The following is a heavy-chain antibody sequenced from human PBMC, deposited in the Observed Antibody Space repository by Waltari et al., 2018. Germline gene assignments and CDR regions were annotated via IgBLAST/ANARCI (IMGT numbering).Heavy chain of an antibody. D-gene: IGHD6-6*01. CDR3: ARDGGAALNWFDP. Sequence: QVQLQESGPGLVKPSETLSLTCAVSGYSISSGYYWGWIRQPPGKGLEWMGGIDSSGRTYCNPSLKSRGTLSVDTSKNQFSLKLSSVTAADTAVYYCARDGGAALNWFDPWGQGTLVTVSS. CDR1: GYSISSGYY. CDR2: IDSSGRT. V-gene: IGHV4-38-2*02. J-gene: IGHJ5*02.